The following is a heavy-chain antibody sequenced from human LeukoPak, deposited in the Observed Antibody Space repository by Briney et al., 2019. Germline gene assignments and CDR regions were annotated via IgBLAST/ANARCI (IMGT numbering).Heavy chain of an antibody. CDR3: ARDKGVVRGVTNNWFDP. D-gene: IGHD3-10*01. V-gene: IGHV1-2*02. J-gene: IGHJ5*02. CDR1: GYTFTGYY. Sequence: ASVKVSCKASGYTFTGYYMRWVRQAPGQGLEWMGWINPNSGGTNYAQKFQGRVAMTRDTSISTAYMELSRLRSDDTAVYYCARDKGVVRGVTNNWFDPWGQGTLVTVSS. CDR2: INPNSGGT.